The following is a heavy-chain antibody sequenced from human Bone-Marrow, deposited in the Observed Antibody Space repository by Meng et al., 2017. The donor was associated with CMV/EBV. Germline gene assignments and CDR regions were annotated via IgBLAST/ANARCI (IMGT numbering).Heavy chain of an antibody. D-gene: IGHD6-13*01. Sequence: LRLSCAISGDSVSSNSAAWNWIRQSPSRGLEWLGRTYYRSKWYNDYAVSVKSRITINPDTSKNQFSLQLNSVTPEDTAVYYCARAKNSRRPSVWYFDLWGRGTLVTVSS. J-gene: IGHJ2*01. CDR2: TYYRSKWYN. V-gene: IGHV6-1*01. CDR1: GDSVSSNSAA. CDR3: ARAKNSRRPSVWYFDL.